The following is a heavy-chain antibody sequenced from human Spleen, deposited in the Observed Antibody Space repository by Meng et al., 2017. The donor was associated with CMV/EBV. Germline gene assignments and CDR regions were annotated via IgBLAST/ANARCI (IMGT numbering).Heavy chain of an antibody. Sequence: GESLKISCAASGFTVSSNYMSWVRQAPGEGLEWVSVIYSGGTTYYADSVKGRFTISRDNSRNTLYLQMNSLRAEDTAVYYCARDACSSTTCYFDHWGQGTLVPSPQ. CDR2: IYSGGTT. J-gene: IGHJ4*02. CDR3: ARDACSSTTCYFDH. CDR1: GFTVSSNY. V-gene: IGHV3-53*01. D-gene: IGHD2-2*01.